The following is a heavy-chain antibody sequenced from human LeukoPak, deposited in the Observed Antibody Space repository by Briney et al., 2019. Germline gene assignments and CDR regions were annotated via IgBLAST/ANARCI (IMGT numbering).Heavy chain of an antibody. V-gene: IGHV4-59*01. CDR1: GGSISSYY. Sequence: SETLSLTCTVSGGSISSYYWSWIRQPPGKGLEWIGYIYYSGSTNYNPSLKSRVTISVDTSKNQFSLKLSSVTAAYTAVYYCARVYSSSWCPYPAAPYFYYGGQGTLVTVSS. D-gene: IGHD6-13*01. J-gene: IGHJ4*02. CDR2: IYYSGST. CDR3: ARVYSSSWCPYPAAPYFYY.